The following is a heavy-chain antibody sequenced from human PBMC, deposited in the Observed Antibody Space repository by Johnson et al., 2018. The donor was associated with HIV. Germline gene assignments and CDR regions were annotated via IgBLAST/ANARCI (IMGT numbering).Heavy chain of an antibody. Sequence: VQLVESGGGLIQSGGSLRLSCVASGFTVISNHMSWVRQAPGKGLEWVSVIYSGDSTNYADSVKGRFTISRDNSKNTLYLQMNSLRAEDTAVYYCARGEQWSLLGAFDIWGQGIMVTVSS. J-gene: IGHJ3*02. CDR3: ARGEQWSLLGAFDI. D-gene: IGHD6-19*01. CDR2: IYSGDST. CDR1: GFTVISNH. V-gene: IGHV3-53*01.